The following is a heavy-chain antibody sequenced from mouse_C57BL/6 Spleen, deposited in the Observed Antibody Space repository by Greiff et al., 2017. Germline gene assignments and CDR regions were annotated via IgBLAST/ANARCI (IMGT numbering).Heavy chain of an antibody. Sequence: QVHVKQPGAELVKPGASVKMSCKASGYTFTSYWITWVKQRPGQGLEWIGDIYPGSGSTNYNEKFKSKATMTVDTSSSTAYMQLSSLTSEDSAVYYGARSKGAMGYRGQGATVTASS. CDR3: ARSKGAMGY. CDR1: GYTFTSYW. CDR2: IYPGSGST. V-gene: IGHV1-55*01. J-gene: IGHJ4*01.